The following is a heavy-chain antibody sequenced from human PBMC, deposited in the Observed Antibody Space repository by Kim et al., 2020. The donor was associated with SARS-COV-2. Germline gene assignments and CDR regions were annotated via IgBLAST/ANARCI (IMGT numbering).Heavy chain of an antibody. CDR3: ARDDVDCSSTRCYSAWTYYYYRMDV. CDR1: GFTFSSYG. Sequence: GGSLRLSCAASGFTFSSYGMHWVRQAPGKGLEWVAVISYDGSNKDYADSVKGRFTISRDNSKNTLYLQMNSLRAEDTAVYYWARDDVDCSSTRCYSAWTYYYYRMDVGGQGTTVTVSS. J-gene: IGHJ6*02. V-gene: IGHV3-33*05. D-gene: IGHD2-2*01. CDR2: ISYDGSNK.